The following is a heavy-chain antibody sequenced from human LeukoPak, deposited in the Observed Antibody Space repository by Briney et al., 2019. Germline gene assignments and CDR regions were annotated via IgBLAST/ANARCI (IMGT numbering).Heavy chain of an antibody. Sequence: SETLSLTCTVSGGSISSGSYYWSWIRQPAGKGLEWIGHIYTSGSTNYNPSLKSRVTISVDTSKNQFSLKLSSVTAADTAVYYCARVAYYDSSGYSIFDYWGQGTLVTVSS. CDR2: IYTSGST. CDR1: GGSISSGSYY. J-gene: IGHJ4*02. CDR3: ARVAYYDSSGYSIFDY. D-gene: IGHD3-22*01. V-gene: IGHV4-61*09.